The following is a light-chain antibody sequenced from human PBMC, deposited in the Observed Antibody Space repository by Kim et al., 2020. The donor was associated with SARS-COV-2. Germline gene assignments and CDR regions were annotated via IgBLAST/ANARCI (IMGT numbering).Light chain of an antibody. CDR2: DVS. J-gene: IGKJ4*01. CDR1: RDISNY. Sequence: ASIGDRITMTCQASRDISNYLNWYRLKPGQAPELLIYDVSNLERGVPSRFSGSGSGTHFTFIISSLQPEDIGTYFCHQYDTLPLTFGGGTKVDIK. CDR3: HQYDTLPLT. V-gene: IGKV1-33*01.